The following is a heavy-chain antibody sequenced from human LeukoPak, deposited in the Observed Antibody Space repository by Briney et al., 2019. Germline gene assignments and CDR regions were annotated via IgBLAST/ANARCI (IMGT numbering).Heavy chain of an antibody. J-gene: IGHJ4*02. Sequence: GRSLRLSCAASGSTFSSYGMHWVRQAPGKGLEWVAVISYDGSNKYYADSVKGRFTISRDNSKNTLYLQMNSLRAEDTAVYYCARSYDSSGYYYFPFDYWGQGTLVTVSS. CDR2: ISYDGSNK. CDR3: ARSYDSSGYYYFPFDY. V-gene: IGHV3-30*03. CDR1: GSTFSSYG. D-gene: IGHD3-22*01.